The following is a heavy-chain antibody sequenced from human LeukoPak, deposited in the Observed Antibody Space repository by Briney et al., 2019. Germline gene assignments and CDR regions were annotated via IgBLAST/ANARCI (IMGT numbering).Heavy chain of an antibody. V-gene: IGHV1-18*04. Sequence: GASVKVSCKASGYIFTNYDISWVRQVPGQGLEWMGRISTYTGNTNYAQKLQGRVTMTTDTSTSTAYMELRSLTSDGTAMYYCARDYGSVYWGQGTLVTVSP. J-gene: IGHJ4*02. CDR3: ARDYGSVY. D-gene: IGHD4-17*01. CDR2: ISTYTGNT. CDR1: GYIFTNYD.